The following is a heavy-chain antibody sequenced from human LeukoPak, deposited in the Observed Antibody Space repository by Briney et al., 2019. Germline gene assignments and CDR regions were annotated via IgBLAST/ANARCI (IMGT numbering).Heavy chain of an antibody. CDR3: ARGPNHYYYMDF. Sequence: GASVKVSCKASGYTFTSYGISGVRQAPGKGLDWMGWINPDGGVTKSAQKFQGRVTMTRDKSINTVYMELSGLTSDDTALYYCARGPNHYYYMDFWGRGTTVSVSS. CDR1: GYTFTSYG. V-gene: IGHV1-2*02. CDR2: INPDGGVT. D-gene: IGHD2-8*01. J-gene: IGHJ6*03.